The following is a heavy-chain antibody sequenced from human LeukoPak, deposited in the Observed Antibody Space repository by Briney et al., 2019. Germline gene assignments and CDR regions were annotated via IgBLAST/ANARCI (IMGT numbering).Heavy chain of an antibody. Sequence: PGGSLRLSCVASGFTFSDYYMSWIRQAPGKGLEWVSYISSSGSTIYYADSVKGRFTISRDNAKNSLYLQMNSLRAEDTAVYYCAREPYYDSSGYYSVHFDYWGQGTLVTVSS. J-gene: IGHJ4*02. CDR3: AREPYYDSSGYYSVHFDY. D-gene: IGHD3-22*01. V-gene: IGHV3-11*01. CDR2: ISSSGSTI. CDR1: GFTFSDYY.